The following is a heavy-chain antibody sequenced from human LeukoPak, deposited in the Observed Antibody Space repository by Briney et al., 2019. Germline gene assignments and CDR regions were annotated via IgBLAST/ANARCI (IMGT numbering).Heavy chain of an antibody. D-gene: IGHD6-13*01. Sequence: SETLSLTCAVYGGSFSGDYWSWIRQPPGKGLEWIGEINHSGSTNYNPSLKSRVTISVDTSKNQFSLRLTSVTAADTAVYYCARAYSSSWCDAFDIWGQGTMVTVSS. CDR2: INHSGST. V-gene: IGHV4-34*01. CDR3: ARAYSSSWCDAFDI. CDR1: GGSFSGDY. J-gene: IGHJ3*02.